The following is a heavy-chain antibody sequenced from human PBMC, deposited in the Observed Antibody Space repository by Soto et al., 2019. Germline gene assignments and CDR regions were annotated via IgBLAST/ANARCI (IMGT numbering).Heavy chain of an antibody. CDR2: INTDGNT. D-gene: IGHD2-2*01. V-gene: IGHV3-66*01. CDR1: GFTVSSKY. CDR3: ARGSLVSVAMVDVVH. Sequence: GGSLRLSCAASGFTVSSKYMNWVRQAPGKGLEWVSLINTDGNTHYAGSVNGRFTISRDNSKNTLYLQMDSLRVDDTAVYYCARGSLVSVAMVDVVHWGQGTLVTVSP. J-gene: IGHJ4*02.